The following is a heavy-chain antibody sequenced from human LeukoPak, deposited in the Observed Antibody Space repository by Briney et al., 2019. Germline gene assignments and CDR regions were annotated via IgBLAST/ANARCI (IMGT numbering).Heavy chain of an antibody. Sequence: SETLSLTCTVSGGSISSGGYYWSWIRQHPGKGLEWIGYIYYSGSTYYNPSLKSRVTISVDTSKNQFSLKLSSVTAADTAVYYCARVTPLSGYYYYYFDYWGQGTLVTVSS. CDR3: ARVTPLSGYYYYYFDY. J-gene: IGHJ4*02. V-gene: IGHV4-31*03. CDR2: IYYSGST. CDR1: GGSISSGGYY. D-gene: IGHD3-22*01.